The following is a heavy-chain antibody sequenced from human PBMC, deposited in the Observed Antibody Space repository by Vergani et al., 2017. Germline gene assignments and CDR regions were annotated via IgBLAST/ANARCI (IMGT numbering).Heavy chain of an antibody. CDR2: SSAYNGNT. D-gene: IGHD2-15*01. V-gene: IGHV1-18*01. CDR1: GYTFTSYG. Sequence: QVQLVQSGAEVKKPGASVKVSCKASGYTFTSYGISWVRHAPGQGLEWMGWSSAYNGNTNYAKQLQGRVTMTTDTSTSTAYMKLRSLRSDDTAVYYCARGQVPAGVAATGWVYWGQGTLVTVSS. J-gene: IGHJ4*02. CDR3: ARGQVPAGVAATGWVY.